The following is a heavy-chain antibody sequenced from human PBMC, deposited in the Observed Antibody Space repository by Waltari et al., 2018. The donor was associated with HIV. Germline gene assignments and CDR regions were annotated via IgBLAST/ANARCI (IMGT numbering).Heavy chain of an antibody. CDR1: GVSVEYGPYY. V-gene: IGHV4-61*02. J-gene: IGHJ5*02. Sequence: QVQLQESGPGLVKPSQTLSLTCDVSGVSVEYGPYYCTWIRQPVGKRLGWVGRVYTTERTNYDVAFETRITISLETSRNRFSLRLSSVTAADTAVYYCARANMGFYNWNYVNWFDPWGQGILVTVSS. D-gene: IGHD1-7*01. CDR3: ARANMGFYNWNYVNWFDP. CDR2: VYTTERT.